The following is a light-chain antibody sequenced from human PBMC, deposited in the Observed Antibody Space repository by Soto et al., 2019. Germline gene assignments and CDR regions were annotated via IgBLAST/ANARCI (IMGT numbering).Light chain of an antibody. CDR3: QHYNNWPRT. V-gene: IGKV3-15*01. CDR2: GAS. J-gene: IGKJ1*01. CDR1: QSVSSN. Sequence: EIVMTQSPATLSVSPGERATLSCRASQSVSSNLAWYQQKPGQAPRLLIYGASTRATGIPARFSGSGSGTEFTLTISSLQSADFEVYYCQHYNNWPRTFGQGTKFEIK.